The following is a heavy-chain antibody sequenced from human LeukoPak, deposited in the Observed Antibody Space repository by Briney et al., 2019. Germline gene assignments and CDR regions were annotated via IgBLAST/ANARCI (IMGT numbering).Heavy chain of an antibody. D-gene: IGHD1-26*01. CDR1: GDSVSSNSAA. CDR3: ARVEPGSYSPTH. J-gene: IGHJ4*02. CDR2: TYYRSKWYF. V-gene: IGHV6-1*01. Sequence: SQTLSLTCAISGDSVSSNSAAWNWLRQSPSRGLEWLGRTYYRSKWYFDYALSVKSRITINPDTSKNQFSLQLNSVTPEDTAVYYCARVEPGSYSPTHWGQGTLVTVSS.